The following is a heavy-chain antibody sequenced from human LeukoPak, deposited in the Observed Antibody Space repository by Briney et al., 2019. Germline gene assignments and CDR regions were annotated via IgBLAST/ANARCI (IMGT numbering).Heavy chain of an antibody. D-gene: IGHD1-26*01. CDR3: ASGMRVGPNI. J-gene: IGHJ4*02. CDR2: ISSSDTI. V-gene: IGHV3-48*04. Sequence: GGSLRLSCAASGFTFGPYTMNWVRQAPGKGLEWVSYISSSDTIYYADSVKGRFTISRDSAKNSLYLQMNSLRAEDTAVYYCASGMRVGPNIWGQGTLVTVSS. CDR1: GFTFGPYT.